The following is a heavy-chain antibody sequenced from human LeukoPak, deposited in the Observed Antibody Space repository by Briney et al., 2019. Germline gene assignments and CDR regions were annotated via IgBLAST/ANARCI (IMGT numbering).Heavy chain of an antibody. CDR2: IIPISGTT. V-gene: IGHV1-69*13. J-gene: IGHJ6*02. Sequence: SVKVSCKASGGTFSSYGISWVRQAPGQGLEWMGGIIPISGTTNLAQKFQGRVTITADESTSTAYMELSSLRSEDTAVYYCARDWEQNRYSSGWHLGGYAYYNYGMDVWGQGTTVTVSS. CDR3: ARDWEQNRYSSGWHLGGYAYYNYGMDV. D-gene: IGHD6-19*01. CDR1: GGTFSSYG.